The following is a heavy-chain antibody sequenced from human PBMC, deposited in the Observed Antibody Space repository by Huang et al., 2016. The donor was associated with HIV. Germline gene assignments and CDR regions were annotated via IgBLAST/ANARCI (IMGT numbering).Heavy chain of an antibody. CDR1: GFTFTSYW. CDR2: IKQDGSEK. Sequence: EVQLVESGGDLVQPGGSLRLSCAASGFTFTSYWMSWVRQATGKGLEWVGNIKQDGSEKYYVDSVKGRFTISRDNAKNSLYLQMNTLRDEDTALYFCASNGYSSSWGDPFDIWGQGTMVTVSS. J-gene: IGHJ3*02. D-gene: IGHD6-13*01. CDR3: ASNGYSSSWGDPFDI. V-gene: IGHV3-7*01.